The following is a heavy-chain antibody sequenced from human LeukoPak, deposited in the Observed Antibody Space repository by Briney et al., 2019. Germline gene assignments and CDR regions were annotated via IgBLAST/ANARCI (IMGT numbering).Heavy chain of an antibody. J-gene: IGHJ3*01. CDR3: ARSSGWRDAFDF. Sequence: TLSLTCSVSGGSISISGFYWNWLRQLPGKGLGWIGYTYNSGNTYYNPSFGSRVTISTDTSMNQFFLKSHSVTAADTAVYYCARSSGWRDAFDFWGRGTMVTVSS. D-gene: IGHD6-19*01. V-gene: IGHV4-31*03. CDR1: GGSISISGFY. CDR2: TYNSGNT.